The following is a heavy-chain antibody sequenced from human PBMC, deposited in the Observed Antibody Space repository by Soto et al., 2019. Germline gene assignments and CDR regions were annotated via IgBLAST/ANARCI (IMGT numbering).Heavy chain of an antibody. D-gene: IGHD2-21*02. CDR2: INSGGSRT. CDR3: ARGNCSGDTCFFGGTH. J-gene: IGHJ4*02. Sequence: EVRLAESGGVLVQPGGSLRLSCVASGFTFSDHWMHWVRQAPGKGLVWVSRINSGGSRTNYADSVKGRFTISRDNAKNTLYLEMNSLSVEDTAVYYCARGNCSGDTCFFGGTHWGRGTLVTVSS. V-gene: IGHV3-74*01. CDR1: GFTFSDHW.